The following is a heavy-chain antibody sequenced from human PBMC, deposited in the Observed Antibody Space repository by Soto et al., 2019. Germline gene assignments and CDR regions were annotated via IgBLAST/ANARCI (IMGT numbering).Heavy chain of an antibody. V-gene: IGHV1-18*01. Sequence: QVQLVQSGAEVKKPGASVKVSCKASGYIFRSHGVSWMRQAPGKGLEWMGWISPYNGNTNYAQNLQGRVTMTTDTSTSTAYMELRSLRSDDTAVYYCARFEYRSTDPLGYAFDIWGQGTMVTVSS. CDR1: GYIFRSHG. CDR3: ARFEYRSTDPLGYAFDI. D-gene: IGHD6-6*01. J-gene: IGHJ3*02. CDR2: ISPYNGNT.